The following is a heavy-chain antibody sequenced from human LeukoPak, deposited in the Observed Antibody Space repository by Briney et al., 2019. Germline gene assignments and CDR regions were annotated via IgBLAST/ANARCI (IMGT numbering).Heavy chain of an antibody. V-gene: IGHV1-58*02. D-gene: IGHD3-3*01. Sequence: ASVKVSCKASGFTFTSSAMQWVRQARGQRLEWIGWIVVGSGNTNYAQKFQERVTITRDTSTSTAYMELSSLRSEDTAVYYCAAGTDFWSGYYPAYWGQGTLVTVSS. CDR1: GFTFTSSA. CDR2: IVVGSGNT. CDR3: AAGTDFWSGYYPAY. J-gene: IGHJ4*02.